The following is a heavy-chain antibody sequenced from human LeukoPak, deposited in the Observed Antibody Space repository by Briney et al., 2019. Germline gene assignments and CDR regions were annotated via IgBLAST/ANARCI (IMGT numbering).Heavy chain of an antibody. D-gene: IGHD4-11*01. CDR3: ARDTRGKDYSNYGAWFDP. J-gene: IGHJ5*02. Sequence: LSQTLSLTCTVSGGSISSGGYYWSWIRQHPGKGLEWIGYIYYSGSTYYNPSLKSRVTISVATSKNQFSLKLSSVTAADTAVYYCARDTRGKDYSNYGAWFDPWGQGTLVTVSS. V-gene: IGHV4-31*03. CDR2: IYYSGST. CDR1: GGSISSGGYY.